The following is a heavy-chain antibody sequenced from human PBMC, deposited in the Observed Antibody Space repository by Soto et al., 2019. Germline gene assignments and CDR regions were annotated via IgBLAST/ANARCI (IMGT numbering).Heavy chain of an antibody. J-gene: IGHJ5*01. CDR1: GFSFSDYA. D-gene: IGHD3-22*01. CDR3: ANGPDGSGYYHTLFDS. CDR2: ISRTGDSA. V-gene: IGHV3-23*01. Sequence: EVHLLECGGALVQPGGSLTLSCASAGFSFSDYAMCWASQAPGRGLAWDSSISRTGDSAYYADSMKGRLGISRERSKTRASLQRSCLRFEQTAVYYSANGPDGSGYYHTLFDSWAQGTLTTVSS.